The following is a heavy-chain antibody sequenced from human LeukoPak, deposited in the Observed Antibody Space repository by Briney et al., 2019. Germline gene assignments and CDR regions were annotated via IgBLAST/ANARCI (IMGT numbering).Heavy chain of an antibody. CDR2: INPHSGGT. J-gene: IGHJ4*02. V-gene: IGHV1-2*07. Sequence: AASVKVSCKASGYTFTSYYIDWVRQAPGQGLEWMGWINPHSGGTNYAHKFQGRVTITRDTSISTAYMELSSLRSDDTAVYHCARERGSNYGCAIYWGQGPLVTVSS. D-gene: IGHD5-18*01. CDR3: ARERGSNYGCAIY. CDR1: GYTFTSYY.